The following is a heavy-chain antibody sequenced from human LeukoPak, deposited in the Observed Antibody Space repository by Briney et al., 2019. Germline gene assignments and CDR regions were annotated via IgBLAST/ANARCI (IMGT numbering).Heavy chain of an antibody. Sequence: GGSLRLSCAASRFTFSTYSMNWVRQAPGKGLEWVSYISSGGSTIYYADSVKGRFTISRDNAKNSLYLQMNSLRAEDTAMYYCARDTYGSGNSYNAPLDYWGQGTLVTVSS. CDR3: ARDTYGSGNSYNAPLDY. CDR1: RFTFSTYS. V-gene: IGHV3-48*01. J-gene: IGHJ4*02. CDR2: ISSGGSTI. D-gene: IGHD3-10*01.